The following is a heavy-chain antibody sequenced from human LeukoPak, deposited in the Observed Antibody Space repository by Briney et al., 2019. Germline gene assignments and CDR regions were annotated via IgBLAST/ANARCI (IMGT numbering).Heavy chain of an antibody. CDR3: AKVWFGDWYYYYYMDV. CDR2: ISGSGGST. J-gene: IGHJ6*03. V-gene: IGHV3-23*01. CDR1: GFTFSSYA. Sequence: PGGSLRLSCAASGFTFSSYAMSCVRQAPGKGLEWVSAISGSGGSTYYADSVKGRFTISRDNSKNTLYLQMNSLRAEDTAVYYCAKVWFGDWYYYYYMDVWGKGTTVTVSS. D-gene: IGHD3-10*01.